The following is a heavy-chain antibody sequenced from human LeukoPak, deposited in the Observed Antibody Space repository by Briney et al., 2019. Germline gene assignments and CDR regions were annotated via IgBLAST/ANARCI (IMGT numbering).Heavy chain of an antibody. D-gene: IGHD3-16*02. CDR3: AREGAIVGNAFDL. J-gene: IGHJ3*01. CDR1: GFTFSNYA. CDR2: ISYDESNQ. Sequence: GGSLRLSCAASGFTFSNYAMHWVRQAPGKGLEWVAMISYDESNQYYVDSVKGRFTISRDNSKKSLYLQMNGLRPDDTALYYCAREGAIVGNAFDLWGLGTVVIVSS. V-gene: IGHV3-30-3*01.